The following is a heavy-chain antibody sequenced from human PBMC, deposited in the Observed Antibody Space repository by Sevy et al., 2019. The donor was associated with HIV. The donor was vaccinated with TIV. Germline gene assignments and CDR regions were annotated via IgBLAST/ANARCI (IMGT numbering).Heavy chain of an antibody. Sequence: GGSLRLSCAASGFTFSNYAIHWVRQAPGKGLEWVALIWYDGSNKYYADSVKGRFTISRDNSKNTVYLQMNSLRAEDTAMYYCAGAGIGALGDYWGHGTLVTVSS. CDR3: AGAGIGALGDY. CDR2: IWYDGSNK. CDR1: GFTFSNYA. J-gene: IGHJ4*01. D-gene: IGHD6-13*01. V-gene: IGHV3-30*02.